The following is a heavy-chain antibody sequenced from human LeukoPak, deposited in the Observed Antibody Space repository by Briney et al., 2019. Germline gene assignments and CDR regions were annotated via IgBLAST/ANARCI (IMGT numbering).Heavy chain of an antibody. CDR2: ISSSDSTI. CDR3: AKDYGGSSPFDY. V-gene: IGHV3-48*03. J-gene: IGHJ4*02. CDR1: GFTFSSYE. D-gene: IGHD4-23*01. Sequence: GGSLRLSCAASGFTFSSYEMHWVRQAPGKGLEWVSYISSSDSTIYYADSVKGRFTISRDNAKNSLYLQMNSLRAEDTAVYYCAKDYGGSSPFDYWGQGTLVTVSS.